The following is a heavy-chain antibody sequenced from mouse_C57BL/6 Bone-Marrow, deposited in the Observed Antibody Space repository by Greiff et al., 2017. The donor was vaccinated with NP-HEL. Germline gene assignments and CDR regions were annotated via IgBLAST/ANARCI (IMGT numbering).Heavy chain of an antibody. Sequence: DVKLMESGGGLVQPGGSMKLSCAASGFTFSDAWMDWVRQTPEKGLEWVAEIRHKANNPATYYAESGKGRFTISRYDSKSSVELQMNSLRAEVTGIYDGTLLVDFWGQGTTLTVSS. CDR3: TLLVDF. V-gene: IGHV6-6*01. D-gene: IGHD2-12*01. CDR1: GFTFSDAW. J-gene: IGHJ2*01. CDR2: IRHKANNPAT.